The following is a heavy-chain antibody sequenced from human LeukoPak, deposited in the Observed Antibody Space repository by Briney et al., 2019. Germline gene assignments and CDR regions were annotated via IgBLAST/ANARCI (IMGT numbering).Heavy chain of an antibody. CDR2: IYYSGST. J-gene: IGHJ5*02. V-gene: IGHV4-39*07. CDR3: ARDPFRAKAAAGSRTRRFDP. CDR1: GGSISSSSYY. Sequence: SETLSLTCTVSGGSISSSSYYWGWIRRPPGKGLEWIGGIYYSGSTYYNPSLKSRVTISVDTSKNQFSLKLSSVTAADTAVYYCARDPFRAKAAAGSRTRRFDPWGQGTLVTVSS. D-gene: IGHD6-13*01.